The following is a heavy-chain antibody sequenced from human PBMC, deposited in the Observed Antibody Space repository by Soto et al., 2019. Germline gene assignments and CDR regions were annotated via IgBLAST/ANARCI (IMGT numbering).Heavy chain of an antibody. V-gene: IGHV3-21*06. CDR2: ISSTTNYI. J-gene: IGHJ4*02. CDR1: GFTFTRYS. CDR3: ARESEDTTSNFDY. Sequence: EVHLVESGGGLVKPGGSLRLSCAASGFTFTRYSMNWVRQAPGKGLEWVSSISSTTNYIYYGDSMKGRFTTSRDNAKNSLYLEMNSLRAEDTAVNYCARESEDTTSNFDYWGQGTLVTVSS.